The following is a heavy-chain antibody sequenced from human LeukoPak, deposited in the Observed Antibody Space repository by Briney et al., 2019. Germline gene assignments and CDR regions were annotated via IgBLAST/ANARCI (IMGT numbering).Heavy chain of an antibody. D-gene: IGHD2-2*01. CDR2: VYHSGST. J-gene: IGHJ4*02. V-gene: IGHV4-34*01. CDR3: ARGITKPDPIVVVPAAIRVALAFDF. Sequence: SETLSLTCAVYGGSFSDYDWSWIRQSPGKGLEWIGEVYHSGSTNYNPSLKSRVTISVDTSKNQFSLKLRSVTAADTAVYYCARGITKPDPIVVVPAAIRVALAFDFWGQGTLVTVSS. CDR1: GGSFSDYD.